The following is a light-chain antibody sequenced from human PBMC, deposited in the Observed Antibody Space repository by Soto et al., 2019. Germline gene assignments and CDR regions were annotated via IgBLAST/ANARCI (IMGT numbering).Light chain of an antibody. J-gene: IGKJ5*01. Sequence: DIQLTQSPSFLSASVGDRVTISCRTSQGISSYLAWYQQKPGKAPKFLIYAASTLQSGVPSRFRGSESGTEFTLTISSLQPEDFATYYCQQLNSNPFTFGQGTRLEIK. V-gene: IGKV1-9*01. CDR1: QGISSY. CDR3: QQLNSNPFT. CDR2: AAS.